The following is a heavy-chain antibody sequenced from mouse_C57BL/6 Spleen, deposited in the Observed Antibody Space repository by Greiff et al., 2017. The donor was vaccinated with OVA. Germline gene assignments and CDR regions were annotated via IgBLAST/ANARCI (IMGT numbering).Heavy chain of an antibody. J-gene: IGHJ2*01. CDR2: ISDGGSYT. Sequence: EVKLVESGGGLVKPGGSLKLSCAASGFTFSSYAMSWVRQTPEKRLEWVATISDGGSYTYYPDNVKGRFTISRDNANNNLYLQMSHLKSEDTAMYYCAREDSYFDYWGQGTTLTVSS. CDR1: GFTFSSYA. CDR3: AREDSYFDY. V-gene: IGHV5-4*01. D-gene: IGHD3-2*01.